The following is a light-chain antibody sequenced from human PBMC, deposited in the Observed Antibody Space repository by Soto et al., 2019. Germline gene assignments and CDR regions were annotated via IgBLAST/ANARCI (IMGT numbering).Light chain of an antibody. CDR2: GAS. J-gene: IGKJ2*01. CDR3: HQYNNWPPDT. Sequence: EIVMTQSPATLSVSPGERATLSCRASQSISSNLAWYQQKPGQAPSLLLYGASTRATGIPARFSGSGSGTDFTLTISSLQSEDFAVYYCHQYNNWPPDTFGQGTKLEIK. V-gene: IGKV3-15*01. CDR1: QSISSN.